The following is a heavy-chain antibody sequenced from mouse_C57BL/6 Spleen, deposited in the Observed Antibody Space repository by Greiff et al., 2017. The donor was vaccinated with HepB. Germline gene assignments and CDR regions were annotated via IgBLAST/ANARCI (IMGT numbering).Heavy chain of an antibody. D-gene: IGHD2-5*01. Sequence: QVQLKQPGAELVRPGSSVKLSCKASGYTFTSYWMHWVKQRPIQGLEWIGNIDPSDSETHYNQKFKDKATLTVDKSSSTAYMQLSSLTSEDSAVYYCARWYSKGAMDYWGQGTSVTVSS. CDR1: GYTFTSYW. J-gene: IGHJ4*01. V-gene: IGHV1-52*01. CDR2: IDPSDSET. CDR3: ARWYSKGAMDY.